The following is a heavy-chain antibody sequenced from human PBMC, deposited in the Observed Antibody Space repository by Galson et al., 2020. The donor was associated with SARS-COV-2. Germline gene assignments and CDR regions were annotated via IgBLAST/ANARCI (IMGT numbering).Heavy chain of an antibody. D-gene: IGHD3-22*01. CDR2: INSYGNST. V-gene: IGHV3-74*01. Sequence: GGSLRLTCAASGFSFSDYWMHWVRQAPAKGLVWVSRINSYGNSTNYADSVRGRFTVSRDNAKNMLYLQMNSLRAEDTAVYYCARHSSGDYWGQGTLVTVAS. J-gene: IGHJ4*02. CDR3: ARHSSGDY. CDR1: GFSFSDYW.